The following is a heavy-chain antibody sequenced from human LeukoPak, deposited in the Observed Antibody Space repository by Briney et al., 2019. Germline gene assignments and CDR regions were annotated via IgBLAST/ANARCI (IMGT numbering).Heavy chain of an antibody. J-gene: IGHJ4*02. V-gene: IGHV4-4*07. D-gene: IGHD6-13*01. CDR1: GGSIRSYF. CDR3: ARAGYTSTWTFDY. Sequence: SEILSLTCSVSGGSIRSYFWSWIRQSAGRGLEHIGRIYSTGSTNYSPSLKSRVSMSVDTSKNQFSLTLRSVTAADTAIYYCARAGYTSTWTFDYWGQGILVTVSS. CDR2: IYSTGST.